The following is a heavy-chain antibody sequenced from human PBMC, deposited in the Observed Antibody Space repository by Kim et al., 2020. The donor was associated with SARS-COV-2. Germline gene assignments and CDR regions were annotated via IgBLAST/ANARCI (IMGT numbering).Heavy chain of an antibody. D-gene: IGHD3-16*01. CDR3: AKSYTSGTYFFDF. Sequence: YYRDSGRGRFTTSRDNSKATLYLQMDSLSVEDTAVYYCAKSYTSGTYFFDFWGQGTPVTVSS. J-gene: IGHJ4*02. V-gene: IGHV3-30*07.